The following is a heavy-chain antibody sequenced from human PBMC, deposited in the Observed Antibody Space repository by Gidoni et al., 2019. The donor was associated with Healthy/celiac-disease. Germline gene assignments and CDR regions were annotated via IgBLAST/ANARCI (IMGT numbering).Heavy chain of an antibody. D-gene: IGHD6-6*01. CDR2: IYYSGST. Sequence: QLQLQASGPGLVKPSETLSLTCTVSGGSISRSSYYWGWLRQPPGKGLELIGSIYYSGSTYYNPSLKSRVTISVDTSKNQFSLKLSSVTAADTAVYYCARLGDHRIAARRGYFDHWGQGTLVTVSS. V-gene: IGHV4-39*01. J-gene: IGHJ4*02. CDR3: ARLGDHRIAARRGYFDH. CDR1: GGSISRSSYY.